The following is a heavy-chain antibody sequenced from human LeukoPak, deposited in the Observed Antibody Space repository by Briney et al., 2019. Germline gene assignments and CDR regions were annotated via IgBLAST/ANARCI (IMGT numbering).Heavy chain of an antibody. CDR3: ARLGIVGAT. CDR2: INHSGST. D-gene: IGHD1-26*01. CDR1: GGSFNGYY. Sequence: SETLSLTCAVYGGSFNGYYWSWIRRPPGKGLEWIGEINHSGSTNYNPSLKSRVTISVDTSKNQFSLKLSSVTAADTAVYYCARLGIVGATWGQGTLVTVSS. J-gene: IGHJ5*02. V-gene: IGHV4-34*01.